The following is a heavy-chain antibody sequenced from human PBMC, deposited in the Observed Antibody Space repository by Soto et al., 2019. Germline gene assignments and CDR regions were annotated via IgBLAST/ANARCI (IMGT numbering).Heavy chain of an antibody. D-gene: IGHD2-15*01. CDR1: GYTFTSYA. CDR2: INAGNGNT. J-gene: IGHJ6*03. Sequence: QVQLVQSGAEVKKPGASVKVSCKASGYTFTSYAMHWVRQAPGQRLEWMGWINAGNGNTKYSQKFQGRVTITRDTSASTAYMELSSLRSEDTAVYYCARALGYCSGGSCYSQYYYYYYYMDVWGKGTTVTVSS. V-gene: IGHV1-3*01. CDR3: ARALGYCSGGSCYSQYYYYYYYMDV.